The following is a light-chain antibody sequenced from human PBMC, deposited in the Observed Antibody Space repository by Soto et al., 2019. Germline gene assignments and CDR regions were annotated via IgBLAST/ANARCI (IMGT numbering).Light chain of an antibody. J-gene: IGKJ1*01. CDR1: QSISSW. Sequence: DIQMTQSPSTLSASVGDRVTITCRASQSISSWLACYQQKPGKAPKLLIYDASRLESWVPSRFRGSGSGTKFTLTISSLQPDDFASCSCQQYNLYSGTSGKGTKVDI. V-gene: IGKV1-5*01. CDR2: DAS. CDR3: QQYNLYSGT.